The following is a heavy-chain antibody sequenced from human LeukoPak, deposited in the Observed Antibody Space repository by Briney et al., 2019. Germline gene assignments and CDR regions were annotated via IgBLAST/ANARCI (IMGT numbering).Heavy chain of an antibody. V-gene: IGHV3-23*01. CDR3: VRDNYSYRLDV. J-gene: IGHJ4*02. Sequence: PGGSLRLSCAASGLSFSNYAMYWVRQAPGKGLEWVSAIGGTGGNIFYRDSVKGRFTISRDNSKNTLYLHMNSLRAEDTAIYFCVRDNYSYRLDVWGQGTLVTVSS. CDR2: IGGTGGNI. D-gene: IGHD2-21*01. CDR1: GLSFSNYA.